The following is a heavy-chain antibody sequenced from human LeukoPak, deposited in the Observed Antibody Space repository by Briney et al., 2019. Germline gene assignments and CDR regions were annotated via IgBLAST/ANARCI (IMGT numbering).Heavy chain of an antibody. CDR2: ISTTGTTI. CDR1: GFTFSDYY. CDR3: AKDVLLWFGGFAKPFVY. Sequence: GGSLRLSCAASGFTFSDYYMTWIRQAPGKGLEWLSYISTTGTTIYYADSVKGRFTISRDNSKNTLSLQMNSLRAEDTAVYYCAKDVLLWFGGFAKPFVYWGQGTLVTVSS. J-gene: IGHJ4*02. V-gene: IGHV3-11*01. D-gene: IGHD3-10*01.